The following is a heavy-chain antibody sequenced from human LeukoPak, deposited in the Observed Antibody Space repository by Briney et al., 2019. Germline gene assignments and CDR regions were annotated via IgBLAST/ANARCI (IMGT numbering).Heavy chain of an antibody. CDR3: ARGDYTSGSYYAY. CDR1: GGAIGTYY. V-gene: IGHV4-59*01. Sequence: SETLSLMCTVSGGAIGTYYWSWIRHPPGKGLECIGYMYYSGSTNYNTSLKSRVTISLDTSKNQFTLKLSSVTAADTAVYCCARGDYTSGSYYAYWGQGTLVTVSS. J-gene: IGHJ4*02. CDR2: MYYSGST. D-gene: IGHD3-10*01.